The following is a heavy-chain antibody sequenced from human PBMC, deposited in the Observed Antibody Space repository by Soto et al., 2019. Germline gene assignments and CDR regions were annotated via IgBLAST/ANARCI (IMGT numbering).Heavy chain of an antibody. CDR1: GDSVSSNSAA. CDR2: TYYRSKWYN. D-gene: IGHD1-7*01. CDR3: ARDRYNWNYDRGRGNWFDP. J-gene: IGHJ5*02. V-gene: IGHV6-1*01. Sequence: SQTLSLTCAISGDSVSSNSAAWNWIRQSPSRGLEWLGRTYYRSKWYNDYAVSVKSRITINPDTSKNQFSLQLNSVTPEDTAVYYCARDRYNWNYDRGRGNWFDPWGQGTLVTVSS.